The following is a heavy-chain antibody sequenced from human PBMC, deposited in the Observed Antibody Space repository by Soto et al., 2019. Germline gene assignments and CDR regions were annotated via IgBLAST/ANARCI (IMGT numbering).Heavy chain of an antibody. D-gene: IGHD3-9*01. CDR1: GGSISSISSY. Sequence: SETLSLTCTVSGGSISSISSYWGWIRQPPGKGLEWIGNVYYSGSTYSNPSLKSRLTISADTSKNQFSLKLSSVTAADTAVYFCARHPSDCDILTGYYNAWFDPWGQGTLVTVSS. CDR3: ARHPSDCDILTGYYNAWFDP. CDR2: VYYSGST. J-gene: IGHJ5*02. V-gene: IGHV4-39*01.